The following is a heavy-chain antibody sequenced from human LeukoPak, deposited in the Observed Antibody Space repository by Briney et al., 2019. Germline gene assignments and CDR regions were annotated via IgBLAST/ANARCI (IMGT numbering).Heavy chain of an antibody. D-gene: IGHD5-24*01. J-gene: IGHJ4*02. CDR3: AREGWLQLDY. V-gene: IGHV4-34*01. CDR2: INHSGST. Sequence: PSETLSLTCAVYGGSFSGYYWSWIRQPPGKGLEWIGEINHSGSTNYNPSLKSQVTISVDTTKNQFSLKLSSVTAADTAVYYCAREGWLQLDYWGQGTLVTVSS. CDR1: GGSFSGYY.